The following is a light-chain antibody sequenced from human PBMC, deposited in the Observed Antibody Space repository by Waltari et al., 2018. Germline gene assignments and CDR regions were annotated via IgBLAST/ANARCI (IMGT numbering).Light chain of an antibody. Sequence: SYDLTQPPSVSAASGQTARITCGGDNIGDKYIHWYQQKPAQAPVLVMYSDSQRPSGIPERFSGSNSGNTATLTISGVEAGDEADYYGQVWASNPDHSLFGGGTRLTVL. CDR2: SDS. J-gene: IGLJ2*01. V-gene: IGLV3-21*01. CDR3: QVWASNPDHSL. CDR1: NIGDKY.